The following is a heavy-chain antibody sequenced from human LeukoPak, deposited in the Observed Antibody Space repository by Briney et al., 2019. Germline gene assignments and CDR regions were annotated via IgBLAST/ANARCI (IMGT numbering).Heavy chain of an antibody. CDR3: ARESYYDFWSGYWRNLDY. J-gene: IGHJ4*02. Sequence: ASVKVSCKASGYTFTSYGISWVRQAPGQWLEWMGWISAYNGNTNYAQKLQGRVTMTTDTSTSTAYMELRSLRSDDTAVYYCARESYYDFWSGYWRNLDYWGQGTLVTVSS. D-gene: IGHD3-3*01. CDR1: GYTFTSYG. CDR2: ISAYNGNT. V-gene: IGHV1-18*01.